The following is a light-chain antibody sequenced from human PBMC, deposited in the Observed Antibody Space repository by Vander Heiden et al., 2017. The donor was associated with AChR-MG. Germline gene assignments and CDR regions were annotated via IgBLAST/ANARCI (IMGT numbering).Light chain of an antibody. J-gene: IGLJ1*01. Sequence: QSALTQPASVSGSPGQSITISCTGTSSDVGSYNLVSWYQQHPGKAPKLMRYEVSKRPSGVSNRCSGSKSGNTASRTISGLQAEDEADYYCCSYAGSSTFYVFGTGTKVKVL. CDR2: EVS. V-gene: IGLV2-23*02. CDR1: SSDVGSYNL. CDR3: CSYAGSSTFYV.